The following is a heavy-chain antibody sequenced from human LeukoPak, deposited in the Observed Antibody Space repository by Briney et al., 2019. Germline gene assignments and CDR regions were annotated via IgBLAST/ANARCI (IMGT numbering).Heavy chain of an antibody. Sequence: GGSLRLSCAASGFTFSSYAMSWVRQAPGKGLEWVSTISGSGGSTYYADSVKGRFTISRDNSKNTLYLQMNSLRAEDTAVYYCEKRPGSVGDSSGSLFRHWGQGTLVTVS. V-gene: IGHV3-23*01. CDR1: GFTFSSYA. J-gene: IGHJ4*02. CDR3: EKRPGSVGDSSGSLFRH. D-gene: IGHD3-22*01. CDR2: ISGSGGST.